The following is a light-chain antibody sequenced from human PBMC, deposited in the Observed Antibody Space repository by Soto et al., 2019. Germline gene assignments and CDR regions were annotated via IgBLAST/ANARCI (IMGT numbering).Light chain of an antibody. Sequence: EIVLTQSPATLSLSPGERATLSCRASQSGRSYLAWDQQKPGPAPRLLIDWASSRATFSPDMFSGSGSATQFTLTSSSLHSEDFAEYPCQQYNNGTQTFGQGTKVEIK. CDR3: QQYNNGTQT. J-gene: IGKJ1*01. CDR1: QSGRSY. CDR2: WAS. V-gene: IGKV3D-15*01.